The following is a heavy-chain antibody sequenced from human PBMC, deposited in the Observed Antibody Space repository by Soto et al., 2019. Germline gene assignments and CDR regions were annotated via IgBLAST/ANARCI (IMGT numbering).Heavy chain of an antibody. CDR1: GGSISSGGYY. CDR3: ARVYTLHYYDSSGYPDY. Sequence: SATRSVTCTVSGGSISSGGYYWSWIRQHPGKGLEWIGYIYYSGSTYYNPSLKSRVTISVDTSKNQFSLKLSSVTAADTAVYYCARVYTLHYYDSSGYPDYWGQGTLVTVSS. V-gene: IGHV4-31*03. CDR2: IYYSGST. J-gene: IGHJ4*02. D-gene: IGHD3-22*01.